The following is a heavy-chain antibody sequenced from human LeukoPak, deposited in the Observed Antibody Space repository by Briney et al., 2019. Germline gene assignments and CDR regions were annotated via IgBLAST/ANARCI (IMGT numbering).Heavy chain of an antibody. CDR2: INPNSGGT. Sequence: ASVKVSCKASGYTFTGYYMHWVRQAPGQVLEWMGWINPNSGGTNYAQKFQGRVTMTRDTSISTAYMELSRLRSDDTAVYYCARGVDFWSGYGYWGQGTLVTVSS. CDR3: ARGVDFWSGYGY. D-gene: IGHD3-3*01. J-gene: IGHJ4*02. CDR1: GYTFTGYY. V-gene: IGHV1-2*02.